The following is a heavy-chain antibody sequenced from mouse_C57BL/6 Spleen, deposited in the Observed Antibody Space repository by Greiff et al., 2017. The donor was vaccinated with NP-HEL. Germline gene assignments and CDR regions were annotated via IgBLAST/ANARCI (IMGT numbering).Heavy chain of an antibody. CDR3: ARGGAVVADWYFDV. D-gene: IGHD1-1*01. Sequence: DVQLVESGPGLVKPSQSLSLTCSVTGYSITSGYYWNWIRQFPGNKLEWMGYISYDGSNNYNPSLKNRISITRDTSKNQFFLKLNSVTTEDTATYYCARGGAVVADWYFDVWGTGTTVTVSS. J-gene: IGHJ1*03. CDR1: GYSITSGYY. V-gene: IGHV3-6*01. CDR2: ISYDGSN.